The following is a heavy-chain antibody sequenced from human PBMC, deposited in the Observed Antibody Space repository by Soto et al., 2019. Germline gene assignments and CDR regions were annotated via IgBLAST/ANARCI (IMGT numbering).Heavy chain of an antibody. CDR3: AGTTSHQWYYMDV. CDR2: TYYRSRWYN. V-gene: IGHV6-1*01. CDR1: GDSVSSNSAA. Sequence: QVQLQESGPGLVKPSQTLSLTCAISGDSVSSNSAAWNWNRLSPSRGLEWLARTYYRSRWYNDYAVSVRSRITVNPDTSKNQFSLQLTSVIPEDTAVYYCAGTTSHQWYYMDVWGKGTTVTVSS. J-gene: IGHJ6*03. D-gene: IGHD1-7*01.